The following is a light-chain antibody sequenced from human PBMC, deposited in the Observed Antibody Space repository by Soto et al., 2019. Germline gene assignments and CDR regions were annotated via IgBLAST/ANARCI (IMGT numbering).Light chain of an antibody. CDR1: RSDVAGYNY. Sequence: QSGLTQPASVSGSPGQSITISCTGTRSDVAGYNYVSWYQQHPGKAPKLMIYEVSDRPSGVSNRFSGSKSGNTASLTISGLQAEDEADYYCSSYTTSSTWVFGGGTKLTVL. CDR3: SSYTTSSTWV. CDR2: EVS. V-gene: IGLV2-14*01. J-gene: IGLJ3*02.